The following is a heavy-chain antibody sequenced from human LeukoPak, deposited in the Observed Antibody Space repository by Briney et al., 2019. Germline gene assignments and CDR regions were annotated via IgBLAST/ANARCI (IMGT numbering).Heavy chain of an antibody. V-gene: IGHV3-23*01. Sequence: GGSLRLSCAASGFTFSSYAMSWVRQAPGKGLEWVSAIIGSGGSTYYADSVKGRFTISRDNSKNTLYLQMNSLRAEDTAVYYCAKVEPFYYDSSGIDDIWGQGTMVTVSS. CDR3: AKVEPFYYDSSGIDDI. J-gene: IGHJ3*02. CDR1: GFTFSSYA. D-gene: IGHD3-22*01. CDR2: IIGSGGST.